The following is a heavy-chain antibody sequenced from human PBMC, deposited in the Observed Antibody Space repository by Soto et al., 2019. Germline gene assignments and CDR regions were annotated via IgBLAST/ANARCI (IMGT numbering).Heavy chain of an antibody. V-gene: IGHV3-30*18. Sequence: QVQLLESGGGVVQPGRSLRLSCAASGFTFSSYGMHWVRQAPGKGLEWVALISYDGSDKYYADSVKGRFTISRENSKNTLYLQMNSLRTEDTAVYYCAKDVIPSSSWYGGFDIWGQGTMVTVSS. D-gene: IGHD6-13*01. CDR1: GFTFSSYG. CDR2: ISYDGSDK. CDR3: AKDVIPSSSWYGGFDI. J-gene: IGHJ3*02.